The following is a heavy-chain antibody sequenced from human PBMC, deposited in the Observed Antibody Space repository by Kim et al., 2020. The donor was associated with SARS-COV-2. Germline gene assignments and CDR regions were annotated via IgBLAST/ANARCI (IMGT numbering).Heavy chain of an antibody. CDR1: GYTFTSYA. D-gene: IGHD3-9*01. J-gene: IGHJ6*03. CDR3: ARDSYYDMVRYYCYYMDV. Sequence: ASVKVSCKASGYTFTSYAMHWVRQAPGQRLEWMGWINAGNGNTKYSQKFQGRVTITTDTSASTAYMELSSLSSEDTAVYYCARDSYYDMVRYYCYYMDVWGQGTTVTVSS. CDR2: INAGNGNT. V-gene: IGHV1-3*01.